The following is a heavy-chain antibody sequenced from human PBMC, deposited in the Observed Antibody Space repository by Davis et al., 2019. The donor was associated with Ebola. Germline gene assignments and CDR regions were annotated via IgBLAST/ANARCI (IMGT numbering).Heavy chain of an antibody. Sequence: GESLKISCATSGFTFSNYAMSWVRQAPGKGLEWVSAITSSGGSTYYADSVKGRFIIPRDNSKNTVYLQMNSLRAEDTAVYYCTRHVSGDFWYFDLWGRGTLVTVSS. CDR3: TRHVSGDFWYFDL. V-gene: IGHV3-23*01. CDR2: ITSSGGST. J-gene: IGHJ2*01. CDR1: GFTFSNYA. D-gene: IGHD4-17*01.